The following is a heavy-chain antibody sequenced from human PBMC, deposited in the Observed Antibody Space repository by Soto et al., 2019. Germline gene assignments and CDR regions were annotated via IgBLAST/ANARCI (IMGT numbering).Heavy chain of an antibody. CDR1: GFTFSSYS. CDR2: ISSGSDYI. Sequence: ESGGGLVKPGGSLRLSCAASGFTFSSYSMNWVRQAPGKGLEWVSSISSGSDYIFYADSVKGRFTISRDNAKNSLFLQMNSLTAEDTAVYYCARSPVGDAFNIWGQATVVTVSS. J-gene: IGHJ3*02. V-gene: IGHV3-21*01. CDR3: ARSPVGDAFNI.